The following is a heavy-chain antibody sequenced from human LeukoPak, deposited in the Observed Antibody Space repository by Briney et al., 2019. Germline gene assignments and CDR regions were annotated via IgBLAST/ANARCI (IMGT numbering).Heavy chain of an antibody. CDR2: ISSSGSTI. Sequence: PGGSLRLSCAASGFTFSDYYMSWIRQAPGKGLEWVSYISSSGSTIYYADSVKGRFTISRDNAKNSLYLQMNSLRAEDTAVYYCAREGTYYDSSGYYVLFDYWGQGTLVTVSS. D-gene: IGHD3-22*01. CDR3: AREGTYYDSSGYYVLFDY. CDR1: GFTFSDYY. J-gene: IGHJ4*02. V-gene: IGHV3-11*04.